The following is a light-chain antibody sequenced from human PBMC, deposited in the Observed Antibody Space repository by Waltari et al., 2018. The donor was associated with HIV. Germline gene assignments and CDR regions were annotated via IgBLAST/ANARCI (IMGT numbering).Light chain of an antibody. CDR2: NNT. Sequence: QSVLTPPPSASRTTGQRVAISCPGSSSNIGTTTMSRYQQSPGTAPKLLIYNNTHRPSGVPDLFSGSKSGTSASLAISGLQSEDEADYYCAACDDSLNGYVFGTGTKVTVL. CDR3: AACDDSLNGYV. J-gene: IGLJ1*01. V-gene: IGLV1-44*01. CDR1: SSNIGTTT.